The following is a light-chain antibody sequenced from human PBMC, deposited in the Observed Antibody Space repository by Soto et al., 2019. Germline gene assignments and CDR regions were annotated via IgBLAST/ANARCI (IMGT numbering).Light chain of an antibody. V-gene: IGKV3-20*01. J-gene: IGKJ5*01. Sequence: EIVLTQSPGTLALSPGEGATLACRASQSVSSGHLAWYQQKPDQAPRLLIYAASTRATGIPDRFSGSGSGTDFTLTISRLEPEDFAVYYCQQYGTSPRITFGQGTGLEIK. CDR1: QSVSSGH. CDR3: QQYGTSPRIT. CDR2: AAS.